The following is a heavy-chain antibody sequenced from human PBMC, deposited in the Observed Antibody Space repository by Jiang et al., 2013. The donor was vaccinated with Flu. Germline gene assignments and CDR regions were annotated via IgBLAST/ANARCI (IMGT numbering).Heavy chain of an antibody. V-gene: IGHV1-18*01. CDR1: GYIFTSYG. CDR2: ISAHNGNT. D-gene: IGHD3-22*01. CDR3: ARSGYYYDSNNYYYYGMDV. J-gene: IGHJ6*02. Sequence: KVSCKASGYIFTSYGFSWVRQAPGQGLEWMGWISAHNGNTYYAQKFRDRVTMTRDTSTSTVYMELRRLRSDDTAVYYCARSGYYYDSNNYYYYGMDVWGQGTTVTVSS.